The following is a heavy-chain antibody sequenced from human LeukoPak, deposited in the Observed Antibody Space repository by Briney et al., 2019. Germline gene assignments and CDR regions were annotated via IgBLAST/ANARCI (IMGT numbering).Heavy chain of an antibody. V-gene: IGHV3-23*01. J-gene: IGHJ2*01. CDR3: AKGAPLWWYFDL. CDR1: GFTFSSYG. D-gene: IGHD3-16*01. Sequence: PGGSLRLSCAASGFTFSSYGMSWVRQAPGEGLEWVSAISGSGGSTYYADSVKCRFTISRDNSKNTLYLQMNSLRAEDTAVYYCAKGAPLWWYFDLWGRGTLVTVSS. CDR2: ISGSGGST.